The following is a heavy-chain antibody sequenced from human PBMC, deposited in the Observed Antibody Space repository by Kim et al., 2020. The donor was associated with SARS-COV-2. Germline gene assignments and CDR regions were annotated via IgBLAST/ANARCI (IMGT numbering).Heavy chain of an antibody. V-gene: IGHV3-30*03. Sequence: GSLRLSCAASGFTFSRHVMHWVRQAPGKGLEWVALISYEGSTQRYTDSVGGRFTVSRDNSKNTLFLQMNSLRPEDTAVYYCARNLVGDTDLGPWGQGTLVTVSS. CDR2: ISYEGSTQ. J-gene: IGHJ5*02. CDR3: ARNLVGDTDLGP. D-gene: IGHD1-26*01. CDR1: GFTFSRHV.